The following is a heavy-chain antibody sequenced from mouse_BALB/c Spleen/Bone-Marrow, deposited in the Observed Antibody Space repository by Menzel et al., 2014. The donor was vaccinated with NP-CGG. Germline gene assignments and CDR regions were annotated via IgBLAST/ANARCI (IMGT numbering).Heavy chain of an antibody. CDR1: GCTFTEYT. V-gene: IGHV1-62-2*01. CDR3: ARLYVRYEEGYYDMDY. CDR2: FYPGSGSI. J-gene: IGHJ4*01. Sequence: VKLMESGAELVKSGASVKLSCKASGCTFTEYTIHWVKQRPGQGLEWIGWFYPGSGSIKYNEKFKDKATLTADKSSRSEYMKVSRMAYENVAGYVCARLYVRYEEGYYDMDYWGQGTSGTVTS. D-gene: IGHD2-14*01.